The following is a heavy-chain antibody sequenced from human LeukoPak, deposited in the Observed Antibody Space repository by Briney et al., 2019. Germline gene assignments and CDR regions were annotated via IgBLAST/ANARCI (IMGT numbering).Heavy chain of an antibody. CDR3: AKESYSGYDWDFDY. V-gene: IGHV3-23*01. CDR1: GLTLSSYA. CDR2: IRGSGGST. J-gene: IGHJ4*02. Sequence: GRSLRLSCAASGLTLSSYAMSWVRHPPRKGLEWVSAIRGSGGSTYYADSVKERFTIPRDNSKHTLYLQMNSLRAEDAAVYYCAKESYSGYDWDFDYWGQGTLVTVSS. D-gene: IGHD5-12*01.